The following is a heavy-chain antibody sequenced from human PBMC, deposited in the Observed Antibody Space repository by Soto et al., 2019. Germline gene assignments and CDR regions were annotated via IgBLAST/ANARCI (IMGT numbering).Heavy chain of an antibody. V-gene: IGHV4-39*01. CDR1: CGSISSSSYY. Sequence: PSETLSLTCTVSCGSISSSSYYWGWIRQPPGKGLEWIGSIYYSGSTYYNPSLKSRVTISVDTSKNQFSLKLSSVTAADTAVYYCARRNYDFWSGYYHYYYYGMDVWGQGTTVTVSS. CDR3: ARRNYDFWSGYYHYYYYGMDV. CDR2: IYYSGST. J-gene: IGHJ6*02. D-gene: IGHD3-3*01.